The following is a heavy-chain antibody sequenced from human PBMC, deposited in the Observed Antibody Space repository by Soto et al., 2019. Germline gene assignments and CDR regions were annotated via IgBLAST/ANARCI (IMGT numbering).Heavy chain of an antibody. CDR3: ARDAQITIFGVVIPRPHYYYGMDV. Sequence: QVQLVQSGAEVKKPGASVKVSCKASGYTFTSYGISWVRQAPGQGLEWMGWISAYNGNTNYAQKLQGRVTMTTDTSTSTAYMELRSLRSDDTAVYYCARDAQITIFGVVIPRPHYYYGMDVWGQGTTVTVSS. V-gene: IGHV1-18*01. CDR2: ISAYNGNT. D-gene: IGHD3-3*01. CDR1: GYTFTSYG. J-gene: IGHJ6*02.